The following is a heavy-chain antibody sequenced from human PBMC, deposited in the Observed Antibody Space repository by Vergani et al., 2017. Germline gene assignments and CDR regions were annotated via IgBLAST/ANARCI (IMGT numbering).Heavy chain of an antibody. D-gene: IGHD4-17*01. CDR1: GFTFSSYA. J-gene: IGHJ3*02. CDR2: IGTAGDP. V-gene: IGHV3-13*05. Sequence: EVQLLESGGGLVQPGGSLRLSCAASGFTFSSYAMSWVRQAPGKGLEWVSAIGTAGDPYYPGSVKGRFTISRENAKNSLYLQMNSLRAGDTAVYYCARGHGDYYAFDIWGQGTMVTVSS. CDR3: ARGHGDYYAFDI.